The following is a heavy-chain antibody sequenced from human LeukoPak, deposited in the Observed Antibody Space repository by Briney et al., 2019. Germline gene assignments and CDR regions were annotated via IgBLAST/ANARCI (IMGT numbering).Heavy chain of an antibody. J-gene: IGHJ4*02. D-gene: IGHD3-22*01. Sequence: PGGCLRLSCAASGFTFGSYSMNWVRQAPGKGLEWVSSIITSSRYIYYTDSVKGRFTISRDNAKISLYLQMNSLRAEDTAVYYCARDYSPPHYYDSNGYFDDWGQGTLVTVSS. CDR1: GFTFGSYS. V-gene: IGHV3-21*01. CDR3: ARDYSPPHYYDSNGYFDD. CDR2: IITSSRYI.